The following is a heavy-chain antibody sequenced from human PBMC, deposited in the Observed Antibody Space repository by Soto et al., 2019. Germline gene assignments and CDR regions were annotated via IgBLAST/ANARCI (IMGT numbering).Heavy chain of an antibody. Sequence: GASVKVSCKASGFTFTSSAVQWVRQARGQRLERIGWIVVGSGNTNYAQKFQERVTITRDMSTSTAYMELSSLRSEDTAVYYCAADSVAGTMIDYWGQGTLVTVSS. D-gene: IGHD6-19*01. CDR1: GFTFTSSA. CDR3: AADSVAGTMIDY. J-gene: IGHJ4*02. V-gene: IGHV1-58*01. CDR2: IVVGSGNT.